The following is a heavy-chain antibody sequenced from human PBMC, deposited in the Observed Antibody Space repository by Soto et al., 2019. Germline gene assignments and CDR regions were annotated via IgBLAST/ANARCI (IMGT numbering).Heavy chain of an antibody. J-gene: IGHJ1*01. Sequence: QVQLVQSGAEVKKPGASVKVSCKTSGYTFTGYYIHWVRQAPGQGLEWMALINPNSGDTNYGHKFQGRVTLTRDTSINTVYMEVTSLRFDDTAVYYCAVAGLPFEYRGQGTLVTVFS. D-gene: IGHD6-19*01. CDR3: AVAGLPFEY. V-gene: IGHV1-2*02. CDR1: GYTFTGYY. CDR2: INPNSGDT.